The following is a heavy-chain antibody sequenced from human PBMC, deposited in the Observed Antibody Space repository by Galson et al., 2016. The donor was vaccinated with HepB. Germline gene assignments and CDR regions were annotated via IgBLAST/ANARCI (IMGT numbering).Heavy chain of an antibody. CDR1: GYTFTEYD. CDR2: MNPNSGNR. J-gene: IGHJ4*02. V-gene: IGHV1-8*01. CDR3: GRGGVSGNFAWREAEH. Sequence: SVKVSCKASGYTFTEYDVNWVRQATGQGLEWMGWMNPNSGNRGYAQKFQGRVTMTRDTSIKTAFMELSSLRSEDTAVYFCGRGGVSGNFAWREAEHWGQGSLVTVSS. D-gene: IGHD1-26*01.